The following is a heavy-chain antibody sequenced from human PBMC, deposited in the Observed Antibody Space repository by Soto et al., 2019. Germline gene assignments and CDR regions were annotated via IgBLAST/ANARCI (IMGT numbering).Heavy chain of an antibody. Sequence: EVQLLESGGGLVQPGGSLRLSCAASGFTFSGYAMSWVRQAPGKGLEWVSTNSGSGGSTYYADSVKGRFTISRDNSKNPLYLQMNSLRAEETALYYCAKDSSSSGTDFDYWGQGTLVTVSS. CDR2: NSGSGGST. V-gene: IGHV3-23*01. J-gene: IGHJ4*02. CDR1: GFTFSGYA. CDR3: AKDSSSSGTDFDY. D-gene: IGHD6-6*01.